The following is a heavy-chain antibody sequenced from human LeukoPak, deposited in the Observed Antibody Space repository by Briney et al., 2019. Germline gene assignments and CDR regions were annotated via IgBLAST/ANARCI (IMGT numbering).Heavy chain of an antibody. Sequence: GGSLRLPCAASGFAFSTFAMTWVRQAPGKGLEWISYINSVNSIIYYADSVKGRFTISRDNAKNSLYLQMNSLRAEDTAVYYCAKGSGGSGWYYFDYWGQGTLVTVSS. V-gene: IGHV3-48*04. CDR3: AKGSGGSGWYYFDY. J-gene: IGHJ4*02. D-gene: IGHD6-19*01. CDR2: INSVNSII. CDR1: GFAFSTFA.